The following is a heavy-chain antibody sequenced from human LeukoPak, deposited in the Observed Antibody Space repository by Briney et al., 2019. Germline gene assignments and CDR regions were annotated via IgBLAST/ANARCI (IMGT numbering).Heavy chain of an antibody. CDR3: ARVLNVPKLIDS. Sequence: PLETLSLTCTVSGSSITSTYYWAWFRQPPGKGLEWIATVFQLQTVRTFNNPSLESRVTMSLDTSQNQFSLNRTSVTAADTALYFCARVLNVPKLIDSWGQGTLVTVSS. V-gene: IGHV4-38-2*02. CDR1: GSSITSTYY. D-gene: IGHD3-10*02. J-gene: IGHJ4*02. CDR2: VFQLQTVRT.